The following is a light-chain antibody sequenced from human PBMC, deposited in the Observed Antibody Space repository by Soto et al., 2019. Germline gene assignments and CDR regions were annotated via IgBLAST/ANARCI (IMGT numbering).Light chain of an antibody. CDR2: DAS. V-gene: IGKV1-5*01. CDR1: QSISNS. CDR3: QQYSYYRT. Sequence: DIQMTQSPSILSVSAGDRVTITCRASQSISNSLAWYQQRPGTAPKLLIYDASTLENGVPSRFSGSGSGTEFTLTISSLQPDDSATYYCQQYSYYRTFGQGTKVEIK. J-gene: IGKJ1*01.